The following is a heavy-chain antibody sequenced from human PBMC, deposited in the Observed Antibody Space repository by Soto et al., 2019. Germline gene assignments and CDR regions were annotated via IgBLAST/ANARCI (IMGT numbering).Heavy chain of an antibody. J-gene: IGHJ6*02. CDR2: INPNSGGT. D-gene: IGHD6-13*01. CDR1: GYTFTGYY. V-gene: IGHV1-2*04. Sequence: ASVKVSCKASGYTFTGYYMHWVRQAPGQGLEWMGWINPNSGGTNYAQKFQGWVTMTRDTSISTAYMELSRLRSDDTAVYYCASGRPGGSSSCHGMDGWGQGTTVTVAS. CDR3: ASGRPGGSSSCHGMDG.